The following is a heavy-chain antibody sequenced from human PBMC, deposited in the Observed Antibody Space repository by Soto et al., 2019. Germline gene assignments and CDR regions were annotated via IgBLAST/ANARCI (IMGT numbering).Heavy chain of an antibody. CDR3: ARSEDAAAGTVPSY. CDR2: IWYDGSNK. D-gene: IGHD6-13*01. V-gene: IGHV3-33*01. Sequence: QVQLVESGGGVVQPGRSLRLSCAVSGFTFSRYGMHWVRHAPSKGLEWVAVIWYDGSNKYYADSVKGRFTISRDNSKNTLYLQMNSLRAEDTALYYCARSEDAAAGTVPSYWGQGTLVTVSS. J-gene: IGHJ4*02. CDR1: GFTFSRYG.